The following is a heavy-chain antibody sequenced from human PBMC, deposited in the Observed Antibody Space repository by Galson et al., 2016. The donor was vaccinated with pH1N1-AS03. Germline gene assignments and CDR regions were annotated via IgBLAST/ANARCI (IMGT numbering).Heavy chain of an antibody. CDR2: IRWDGGST. Sequence: SMRLSCAATGPALDDFALHWVRQAPGKGLEWVTPIRWDGGSTYYADSVKGRFAIPRDNIKNSLYLQMHSLTAEDTALYYCAKDVHKAAWFDPCGQGTLVTVSS. D-gene: IGHD1-1*01. V-gene: IGHV3-43D*04. CDR1: GPALDDFA. CDR3: AKDVHKAAWFDP. J-gene: IGHJ5*02.